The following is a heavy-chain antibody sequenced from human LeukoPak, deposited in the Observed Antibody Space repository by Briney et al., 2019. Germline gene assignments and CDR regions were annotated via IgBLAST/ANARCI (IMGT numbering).Heavy chain of an antibody. J-gene: IGHJ4*02. CDR1: GFPFSSYW. CDR3: AKLVVATWPTEYYFDY. D-gene: IGHD2-15*01. CDR2: ISGSGGST. V-gene: IGHV3-23*01. Sequence: GSLSLSCAASGFPFSSYWMSWVRQAPGKGLEWVSAISGSGGSTYYADSVKGRFTISRDNSKNTLYLQMNSLRAEDTAVYYCAKLVVATWPTEYYFDYWGQGTLVTVSS.